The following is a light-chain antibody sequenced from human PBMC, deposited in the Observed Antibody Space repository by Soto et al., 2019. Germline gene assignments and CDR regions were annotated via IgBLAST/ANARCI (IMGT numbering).Light chain of an antibody. V-gene: IGLV2-14*01. J-gene: IGLJ2*01. CDR1: NNDVGGYDY. CDR3: SSYTSRSTLV. Sequence: QSALTQPASVSGSPGQSITISCTGTNNDVGGYDYVSWFQQHPGKAPKLMIYEVTYRPSGVSNRFSGSKSGNTASLTISGLQAEDAADYYCSSYTSRSTLVFGGGTKLTVL. CDR2: EVT.